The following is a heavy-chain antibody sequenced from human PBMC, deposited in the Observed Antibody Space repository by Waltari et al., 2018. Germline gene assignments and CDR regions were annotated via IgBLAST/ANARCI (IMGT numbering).Heavy chain of an antibody. CDR1: GYTITELS. V-gene: IGHV1-24*01. D-gene: IGHD5-18*01. J-gene: IGHJ5*02. Sequence: QVQLVQSGAEVKKPGASVKVSCKVSGYTITELSMHGVRQDPGTGLEWMGGFDPEDGETIYAQKFQGRVTLTEDTSTDTAYMELSSLRSEDTAVYYCATAAPIQLHSPEDNWFDPWGQGTLVTVSS. CDR2: FDPEDGET. CDR3: ATAAPIQLHSPEDNWFDP.